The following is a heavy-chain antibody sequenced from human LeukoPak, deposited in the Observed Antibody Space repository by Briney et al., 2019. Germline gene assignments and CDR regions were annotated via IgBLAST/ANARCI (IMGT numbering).Heavy chain of an antibody. CDR3: AKSLYGGCDY. V-gene: IGHV3-23*01. CDR1: GFTFSTYA. D-gene: IGHD3-16*02. J-gene: IGHJ4*02. CDR2: VNGNGGST. Sequence: GGSLRLSCAASGFTFSTYAMSWVRQAPGKGLEWVSGVNGNGGSTSYADSVKGRFTISRDNSKDTVYLQMNSLRVEDTAVYYCAKSLYGGCDYWGQGTVVTVSS.